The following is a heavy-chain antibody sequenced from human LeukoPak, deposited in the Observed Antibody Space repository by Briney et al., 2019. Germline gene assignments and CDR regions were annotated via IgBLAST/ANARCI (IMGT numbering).Heavy chain of an antibody. Sequence: ASVKVSCKASGYTFTGYYMHWVRQAPEQGLEWMGWINPNSGGTNYAQKFQGRVTMTRDTSISTAYMELSRLRSDDTAVYYCARGGYDILSGIYYYGLDIWGQGTTVTVSS. CDR2: INPNSGGT. CDR1: GYTFTGYY. CDR3: ARGGYDILSGIYYYGLDI. V-gene: IGHV1-2*02. D-gene: IGHD3-9*01. J-gene: IGHJ6*02.